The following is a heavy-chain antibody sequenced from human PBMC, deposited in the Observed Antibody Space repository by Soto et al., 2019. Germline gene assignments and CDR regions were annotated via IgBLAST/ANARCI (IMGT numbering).Heavy chain of an antibody. CDR3: ARDPRISGIDY. Sequence: EVQLLESGGGLVQPGGSLRLSCGASGFTFSSYAMSWVRQAPGKAPEWVSGISANGGRTDYADSVRGRFTMSRDNSKNTVYLQMNRRRAEDTAVYYFARDPRISGIDYWGQGTLVTVSS. V-gene: IGHV3-23*01. CDR1: GFTFSSYA. D-gene: IGHD1-20*01. CDR2: ISANGGRT. J-gene: IGHJ4*02.